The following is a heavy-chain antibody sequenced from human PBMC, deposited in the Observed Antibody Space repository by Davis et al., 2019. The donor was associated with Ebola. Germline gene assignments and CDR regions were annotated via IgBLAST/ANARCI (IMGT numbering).Heavy chain of an antibody. V-gene: IGHV1-46*01. J-gene: IGHJ6*02. CDR3: AREMGVQGVIMVYYYGMDV. CDR1: GYTFTSYY. D-gene: IGHD3-10*01. CDR2: INPSGGST. Sequence: AASVKVSCKASGYTFTSYYMHWVRQAPGQGLEWMGIINPSGGSTSYAQKFQGRVTMTRDTSTSTVYMELSSLRSEDTAVYYCAREMGVQGVIMVYYYGMDVWGQGTTVTVSS.